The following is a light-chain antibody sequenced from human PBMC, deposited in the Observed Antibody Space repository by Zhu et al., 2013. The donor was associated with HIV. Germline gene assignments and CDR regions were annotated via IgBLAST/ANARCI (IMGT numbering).Light chain of an antibody. V-gene: IGLV2-14*02. Sequence: QSALTQPASVSGSPGQSITISCTGTSSDVGTYNLVSWYQQHPGKGPKLMIYEGSKRPSGVSNRFSGSKSGNTASLTISGLQAEDEADYYCSSYTSSSTLVFGGGTKLTVL. CDR1: SSDVGTYNL. CDR2: EGS. CDR3: SSYTSSSTLV. J-gene: IGLJ2*01.